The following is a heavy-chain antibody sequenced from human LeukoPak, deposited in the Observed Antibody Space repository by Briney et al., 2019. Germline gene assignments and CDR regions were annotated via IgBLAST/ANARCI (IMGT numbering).Heavy chain of an antibody. J-gene: IGHJ4*02. D-gene: IGHD3-22*01. CDR3: ATWILGDSSGVGSNDY. Sequence: GASVKVSCKASGGTFSSYAISWVRQAPGQGLEWMGGIIPIFGTANYAQKFQGRVTMTEDTSTDTAYMELSSLRSEDTAVYYCATWILGDSSGVGSNDYWGQGTLVTVSS. V-gene: IGHV1-69*06. CDR1: GGTFSSYA. CDR2: IIPIFGTA.